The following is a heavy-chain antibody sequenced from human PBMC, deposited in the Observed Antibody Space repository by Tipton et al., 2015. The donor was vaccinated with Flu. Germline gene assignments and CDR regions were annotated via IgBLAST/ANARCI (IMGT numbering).Heavy chain of an antibody. D-gene: IGHD3-3*01. J-gene: IGHJ3*01. V-gene: IGHV4-34*01. CDR3: VARLGLWGYDSWSDYPQAGVFDL. CDR1: GVSFSDSF. CDR2: VNGSGGT. Sequence: KPSETLSLSCAVYGVSFSDSFWSWIRQPPGKGLQWIGEVNGSGGTRYNLSLKSRVTISVDMSKNQLSLKLRSVTAADTAVYYCVARLGLWGYDSWSDYPQAGVFDLWGQGTMVTVSS.